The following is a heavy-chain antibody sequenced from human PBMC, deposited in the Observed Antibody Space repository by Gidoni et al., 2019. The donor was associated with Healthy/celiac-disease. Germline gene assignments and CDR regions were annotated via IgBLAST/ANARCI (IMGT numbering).Heavy chain of an antibody. V-gene: IGHV4-34*01. D-gene: IGHD1-26*01. Sequence: QVQLQQWGAGLLKPSETLSLTCAVYGGSFSGYYWSWIRQPPGKGLDWIGEINHSGSTNYNPSLKSRVTISVDTSKNQFSLKLSSVTAADTAVYYCARGLGLELRGNYYYYGMDVWGQGTTVTVSS. CDR1: GGSFSGYY. CDR2: INHSGST. CDR3: ARGLGLELRGNYYYYGMDV. J-gene: IGHJ6*02.